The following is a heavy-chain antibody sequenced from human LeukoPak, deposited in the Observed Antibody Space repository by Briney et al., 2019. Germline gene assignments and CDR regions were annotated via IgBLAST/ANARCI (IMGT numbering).Heavy chain of an antibody. CDR2: ISPRGDIS. D-gene: IGHD3-16*01. Sequence: PGGSLRLSCAASGFIFSNFGMNWVRQAPGKGLEWVSGISPRGDISYYKDSVRGRFTISRDNFKNTVSLQLNSLRAEDTAMYYCAKDDDLGRFNHWGQGTLVTVSS. V-gene: IGHV3-23*01. CDR3: AKDDDLGRFNH. J-gene: IGHJ1*01. CDR1: GFIFSNFG.